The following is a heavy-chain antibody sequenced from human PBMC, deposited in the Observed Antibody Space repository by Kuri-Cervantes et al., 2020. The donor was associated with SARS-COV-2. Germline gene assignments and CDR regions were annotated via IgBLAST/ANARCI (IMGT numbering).Heavy chain of an antibody. CDR1: GGSISSSGHY. D-gene: IGHD3-9*01. CDR2: IYFSGST. J-gene: IGHJ4*02. V-gene: IGHV4-39*01. Sequence: SETLSLTCSVSGGSISSSGHYWGWVRQPPGKGLERIGSIYFSGSTYYTPSLKSRVTISVDTSKNQFSLKLTSVTATDTAVYYCGRQASDWHIDYWGQGTLVTVSS. CDR3: GRQASDWHIDY.